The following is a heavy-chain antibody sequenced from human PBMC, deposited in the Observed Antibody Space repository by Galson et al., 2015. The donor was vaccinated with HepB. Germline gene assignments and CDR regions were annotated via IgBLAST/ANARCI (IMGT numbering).Heavy chain of an antibody. CDR2: ISYDGSNK. V-gene: IGHV3-30*03. CDR3: ASKLELDY. CDR1: GFTFSSYG. J-gene: IGHJ4*02. Sequence: SLRLSCAASGFTFSSYGMHWVRQAPGKGLEWVAVISYDGSNKYYADSVKGRFTISRDNSKNTLYLQMNSLRAEDTAVYYCASKLELDYWGQGTLVTVSS. D-gene: IGHD1-1*01.